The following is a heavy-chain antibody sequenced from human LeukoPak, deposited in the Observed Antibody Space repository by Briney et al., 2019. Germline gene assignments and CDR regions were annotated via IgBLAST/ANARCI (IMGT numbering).Heavy chain of an antibody. J-gene: IGHJ5*02. CDR2: INHSGST. Sequence: SETLSLTCAVYGGSFSGYYWSWIRQPPGKGLEWIGEINHSGSTNYNPSLKSRVTISVDTSKNQFSLKLSSVTAADTAVYYCANQRGYYYGSGGNWFDPWGQGTLVTVSS. CDR3: ANQRGYYYGSGGNWFDP. CDR1: GGSFSGYY. D-gene: IGHD3-10*01. V-gene: IGHV4-34*01.